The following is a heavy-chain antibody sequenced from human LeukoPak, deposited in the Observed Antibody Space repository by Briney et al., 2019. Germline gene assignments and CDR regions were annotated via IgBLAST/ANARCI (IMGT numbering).Heavy chain of an antibody. V-gene: IGHV1-69*10. Sequence: SVKVSCKASGGTFSTYAISWVRQAPGQGLEWMGGITPILGTANYAQKFQGRVTINADQSTSTAYMELSSLRSEDTAVYYCARDSSRIVDYWGQGTLVTVSS. J-gene: IGHJ4*02. CDR3: ARDSSRIVDY. CDR2: ITPILGTA. D-gene: IGHD6-19*01. CDR1: GGTFSTYA.